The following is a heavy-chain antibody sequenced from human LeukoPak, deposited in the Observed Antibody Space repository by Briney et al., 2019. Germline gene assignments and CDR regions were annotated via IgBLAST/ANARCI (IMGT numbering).Heavy chain of an antibody. J-gene: IGHJ4*02. CDR1: GDPITISSDS. CDR3: AREYSAFDF. V-gene: IGHV4-61*08. CDR2: IYYSGST. D-gene: IGHD5-12*01. Sequence: PSETLSLTCTVSGDPITISSDSKWTWIRQPPRKGLEWIGYIYYSGSTNYNPSLQSRVTISVDTSNNQFSLKLTSVTAADTAVYYCAREYSAFDFWGQGTLVTVSS.